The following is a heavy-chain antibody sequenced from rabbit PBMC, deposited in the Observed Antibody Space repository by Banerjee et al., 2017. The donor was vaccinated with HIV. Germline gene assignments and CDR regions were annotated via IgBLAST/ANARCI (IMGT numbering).Heavy chain of an antibody. V-gene: IGHV1S45*01. D-gene: IGHD4-1*01. CDR2: IDTGSSST. CDR1: GFDFSSYG. J-gene: IGHJ3*01. Sequence: QEQLVESGGGLVQPGGSLKLSCKASGFDFSSYGVSWVRQAPGKGLEWIGYIDTGSSSTDYASWAKGRFTISKTSSTTVTLQMTSLTAADTATYFCARDLAGVIGWNFGLWGQGTLVTVS. CDR3: ARDLAGVIGWNFGL.